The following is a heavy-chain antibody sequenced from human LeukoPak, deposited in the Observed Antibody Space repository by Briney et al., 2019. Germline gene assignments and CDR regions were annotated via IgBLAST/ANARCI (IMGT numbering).Heavy chain of an antibody. Sequence: SETLSLTCAVSGGSINSGGYSWSWIRQPPGKGLQWIGYIYQSGSAYYNPSLESRLTISLDRAKNQFSLKLSSVTAADSAVYYCAREGGSYRQLNWFDPWGQGTLVTVSS. V-gene: IGHV4-30-2*01. CDR3: AREGGSYRQLNWFDP. D-gene: IGHD1-26*01. CDR2: IYQSGSA. CDR1: GGSINSGGYS. J-gene: IGHJ5*02.